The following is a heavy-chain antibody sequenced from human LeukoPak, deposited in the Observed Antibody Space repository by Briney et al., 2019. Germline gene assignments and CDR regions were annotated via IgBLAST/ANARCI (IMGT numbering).Heavy chain of an antibody. Sequence: SETLSLTCPVSGGSISSYYWSWIRQPPGKGLEWIGYIYYSGSTNYNPSLKSRVTISVDTSKNQFSLKLSSVTAADTAVYYCARRAVAGFDYWGQGTLVTVSS. D-gene: IGHD6-19*01. CDR1: GGSISSYY. V-gene: IGHV4-59*01. J-gene: IGHJ4*02. CDR3: ARRAVAGFDY. CDR2: IYYSGST.